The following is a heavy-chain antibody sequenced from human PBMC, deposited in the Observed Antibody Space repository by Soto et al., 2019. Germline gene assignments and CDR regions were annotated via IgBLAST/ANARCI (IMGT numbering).Heavy chain of an antibody. J-gene: IGHJ6*02. V-gene: IGHV4-59*01. CDR3: ARDNGVPAAIVLPENYYYFGMDV. CDR2: IYYSGST. D-gene: IGHD2-2*02. CDR1: GGSISSYY. Sequence: SETLSLTCTVSGGSISSYYWSWIRQPPGKGLEWIGYIYYSGSTNYNPALKSRVTISVDTSNNQFSLKLSSVTAAATAVYYCARDNGVPAAIVLPENYYYFGMDVWGQGTTVTVSS.